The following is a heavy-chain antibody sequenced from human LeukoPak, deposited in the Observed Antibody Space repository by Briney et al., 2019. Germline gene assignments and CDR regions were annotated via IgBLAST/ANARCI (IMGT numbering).Heavy chain of an antibody. CDR1: GYRFTDDY. J-gene: IGHJ4*02. CDR3: APTSEAYTSNWSV. V-gene: IGHV1-2*02. D-gene: IGHD3-16*01. CDR2: INPDTDFT. Sequence: ASVKVSCKTSGYRFTDDYRHWVRQAPGQGLEWMGLINPDTDFTNYAPKFRGRVIMTRDTSISTAYMEVRRLTFDDTAIYYCAPTSEAYTSNWSVWGQGTLVTVSP.